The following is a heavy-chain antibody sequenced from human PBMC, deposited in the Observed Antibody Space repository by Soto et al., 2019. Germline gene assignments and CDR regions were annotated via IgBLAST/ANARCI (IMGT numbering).Heavy chain of an antibody. CDR3: ARRITVTTGGYFDY. Sequence: EVQLVESGGGLVQPGGSLRLSCAASGLTVSSNFMSWVRQAPGKGPEWVSVIYSGGSTYYADSVKGRFTISRDNSKNTLYLQMNGLRAEDTAVYYCARRITVTTGGYFDYWGQGTLVTVSS. V-gene: IGHV3-66*01. J-gene: IGHJ4*02. CDR2: IYSGGST. CDR1: GLTVSSNF. D-gene: IGHD4-17*01.